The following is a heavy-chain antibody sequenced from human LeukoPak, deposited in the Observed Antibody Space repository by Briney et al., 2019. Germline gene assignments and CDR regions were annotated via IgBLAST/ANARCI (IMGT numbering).Heavy chain of an antibody. CDR2: IYHGGST. CDR1: GYSISSGYY. CDR3: ARHFSADPFDY. Sequence: PSETLSFTCAVSGYSISSGYYWGWIRQPPGKGLEWVGSIYHGGSTYYNPSLKSRVTMSVDTSKNQFSLNLSSVTAADTAVYYCARHFSADPFDYWGQGTLVTVSS. J-gene: IGHJ4*02. D-gene: IGHD6-19*01. V-gene: IGHV4-38-2*01.